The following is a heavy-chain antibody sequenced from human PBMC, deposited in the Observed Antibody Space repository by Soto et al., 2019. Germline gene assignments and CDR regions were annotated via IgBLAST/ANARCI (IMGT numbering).Heavy chain of an antibody. CDR3: AKVPIAVVPAASPGNDAFDI. CDR1: GFTFSSYG. J-gene: IGHJ3*02. CDR2: ISYDGSNK. Sequence: QVQLVESGGGVVQPGRSLRLSCAASGFTFSSYGMHWVRQAPGKGLEWVAVISYDGSNKYYADSVKGRFTISRDNSKNTLYLQMNSLRAEDTAVYYCAKVPIAVVPAASPGNDAFDIWGQGTMVTVSS. D-gene: IGHD2-2*01. V-gene: IGHV3-30*18.